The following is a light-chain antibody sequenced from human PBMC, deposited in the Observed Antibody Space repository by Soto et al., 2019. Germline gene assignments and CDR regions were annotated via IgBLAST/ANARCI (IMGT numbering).Light chain of an antibody. Sequence: DIQMTQSPSSLSASVGDRVTITCRASQSVISYVNWYQQKPGKVPKLLIYVTSSLQSRVPSRFSGSGSGTDFTLTISSLQPEDFATYYCQQSYTTPTFGGGTKVEIK. CDR2: VTS. CDR3: QQSYTTPT. CDR1: QSVISY. V-gene: IGKV1-39*01. J-gene: IGKJ4*01.